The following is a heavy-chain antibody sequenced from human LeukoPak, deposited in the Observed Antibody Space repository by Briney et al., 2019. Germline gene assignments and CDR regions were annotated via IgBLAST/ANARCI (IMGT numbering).Heavy chain of an antibody. V-gene: IGHV4-34*01. CDR2: INHSGST. Sequence: SETLSLTCAVYGGPFSGYYWSWIRQPPGKGLEWIGEINHSGSTNYNPSLKSRVTISVDTSKNQFSLKLSSVTAADTAVYYCARESTFDIWGQGTMVTVSS. CDR3: ARESTFDI. J-gene: IGHJ3*02. CDR1: GGPFSGYY.